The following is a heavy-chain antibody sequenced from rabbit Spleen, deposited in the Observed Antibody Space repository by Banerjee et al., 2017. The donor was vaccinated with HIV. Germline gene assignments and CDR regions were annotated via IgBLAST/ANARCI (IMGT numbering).Heavy chain of an antibody. D-gene: IGHD8-1*01. CDR1: GVSFSSSSY. Sequence: QSLEESGGDLVKPGASLTLFCIASGVSFSSSSYMCWVRQAPGKGLEWISCIAGGSSAFTYSATWAKGRFTISKTSSTTVTLQMTSLTVADTATYFCARNTGSSFSSYGMDLWGQGTLVTVS. J-gene: IGHJ6*01. CDR2: IAGGSSAFT. CDR3: ARNTGSSFSSYGMDL. V-gene: IGHV1S40*01.